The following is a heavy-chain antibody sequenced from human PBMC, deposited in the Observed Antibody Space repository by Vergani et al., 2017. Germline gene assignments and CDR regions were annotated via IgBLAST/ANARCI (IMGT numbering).Heavy chain of an antibody. J-gene: IGHJ5*02. CDR2: IYYSGST. CDR1: GASIRSRHYY. V-gene: IGHV4-39*01. CDR3: SRHSTVEWLVKLGWIAP. Sequence: QLQLQESGPGLVKPSATLSLTCSVSGASIRSRHYYWGWIRPPPGKGLEWLASIYYSGSTYYNPSLKSRVTISVDTSKNQFSLKLSSVTAADTAVYFCSRHSTVEWLVKLGWIAPWGQGILVTVSS. D-gene: IGHD6-19*01.